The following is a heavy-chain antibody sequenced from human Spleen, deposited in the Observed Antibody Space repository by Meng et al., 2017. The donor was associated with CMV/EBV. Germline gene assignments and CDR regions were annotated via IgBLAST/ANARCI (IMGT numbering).Heavy chain of an antibody. CDR3: AKDQVAGDY. CDR1: GFTFSSYG. J-gene: IGHJ4*02. D-gene: IGHD6-19*01. Sequence: QVQLVESGGGVVQPGGSLRLSCAASGFTFSSYGMHWVRPAPGKGLEWVAFIRYDGSNKYYADSVKGRFTISRDNSKNTLYLQMNSLRAEDTAVYYCAKDQVAGDYWGQGTLVTVSS. V-gene: IGHV3-30*02. CDR2: IRYDGSNK.